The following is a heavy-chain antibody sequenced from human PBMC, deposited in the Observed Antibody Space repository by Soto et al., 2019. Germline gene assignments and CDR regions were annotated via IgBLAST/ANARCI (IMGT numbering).Heavy chain of an antibody. J-gene: IGHJ5*02. D-gene: IGHD2-15*01. CDR3: AKAVATTFGWLDP. CDR2: ISGSGGIT. Sequence: EVQLLESGGGLVQPGESLRLSCAASGITFSSYAMNWVRQAPGKGLEWVSSISGSGGITHYADSVKGRFTISRDNSKNTLYLQMNTLRAEDTAIYYCAKAVATTFGWLDPWGQGTLVTVSS. CDR1: GITFSSYA. V-gene: IGHV3-23*01.